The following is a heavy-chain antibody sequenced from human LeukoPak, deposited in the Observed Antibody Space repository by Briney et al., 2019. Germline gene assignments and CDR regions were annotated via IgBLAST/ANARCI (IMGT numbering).Heavy chain of an antibody. D-gene: IGHD4-23*01. CDR3: ATASYYGGFAFDI. V-gene: IGHV1-69-2*01. J-gene: IGHJ3*02. Sequence: ASVNVSCKASGYTFTDYYMHWVQQAPGKGLEWMGRVDPEDGETIYAEKFQGRVTITADTSTDTAYMELSSLRSEDTAVYYCATASYYGGFAFDIWGQGTMVTVSS. CDR2: VDPEDGET. CDR1: GYTFTDYY.